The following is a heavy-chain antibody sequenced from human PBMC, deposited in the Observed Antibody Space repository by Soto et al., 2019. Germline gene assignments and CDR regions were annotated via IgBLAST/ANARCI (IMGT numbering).Heavy chain of an antibody. D-gene: IGHD3-3*01. CDR2: INSDGSST. Sequence: KGLVWVSRINSDGSSTSYADSVKGRFTISRDNAKNTLYLQMNSMRAEDTAVYYCVFFSGGRRNTCCARGLGFPAEPSSDL. J-gene: IGHJ2*01. V-gene: IGHV3-74*01. CDR3: VFFSGGRRNTCCARGLGFPAEPSSDL.